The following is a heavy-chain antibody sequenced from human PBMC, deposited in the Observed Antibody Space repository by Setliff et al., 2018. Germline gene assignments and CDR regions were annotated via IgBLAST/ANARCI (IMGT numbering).Heavy chain of an antibody. Sequence: LSLTCNVSGGSISGYYWSWIRQSAGKGLEWIGYIYTSGSTNYNPSLKSRVTISLDTSKNQFSLKLSFVTAADTAVYYCAREGSYYYDSSGFYYEGRHFDYWGQGTLVTVSS. V-gene: IGHV4-4*08. J-gene: IGHJ4*02. CDR1: GGSISGYY. D-gene: IGHD3-22*01. CDR2: IYTSGST. CDR3: AREGSYYYDSSGFYYEGRHFDY.